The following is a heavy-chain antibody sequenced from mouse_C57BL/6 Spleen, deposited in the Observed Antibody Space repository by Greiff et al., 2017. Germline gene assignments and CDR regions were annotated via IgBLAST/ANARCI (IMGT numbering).Heavy chain of an antibody. Sequence: QVQLQQPGAELVKPGASVKLSCKASGYTFTSYWMHWVKQRPGQGLEWIGMIHPNSGSTNYNEKFKSKATLTVDKSSSTAYMQLSSLTSEDSAVYDCARSGDYDGYWFFDVWGTGTTVTVSS. CDR3: ARSGDYDGYWFFDV. J-gene: IGHJ1*03. V-gene: IGHV1-64*01. D-gene: IGHD2-4*01. CDR1: GYTFTSYW. CDR2: IHPNSGST.